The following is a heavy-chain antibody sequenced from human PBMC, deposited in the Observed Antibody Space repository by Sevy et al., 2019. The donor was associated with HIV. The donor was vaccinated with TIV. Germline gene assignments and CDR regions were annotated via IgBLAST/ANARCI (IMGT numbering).Heavy chain of an antibody. J-gene: IGHJ4*02. CDR3: AYSSSWLFDY. D-gene: IGHD6-13*01. CDR1: GFTFSSYS. Sequence: GGSLRLSCAASGFTFSSYSMNWVRQAPGKGLEWVSYISSSSSTIFYADSVKGRFTISTDNAKNSLYLQMNSLRDEDTAVYYCAYSSSWLFDYWGQGTLVTVSS. V-gene: IGHV3-48*02. CDR2: ISSSSSTI.